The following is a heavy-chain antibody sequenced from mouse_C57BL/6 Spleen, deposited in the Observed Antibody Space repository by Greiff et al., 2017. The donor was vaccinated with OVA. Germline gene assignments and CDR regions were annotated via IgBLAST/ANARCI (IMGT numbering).Heavy chain of an antibody. Sequence: QVQLQQSGAELVRPGTSVKVSCKASGYAFTNYLIEWVKQRPGQGLEWIGVINPGSGGTNYNEKFKGKATLTADKSSSTAYMQRSSLTSEDSAVYCCARGGYDAMDYWGQGTSVTVSS. CDR3: ARGGYDAMDY. J-gene: IGHJ4*01. CDR1: GYAFTNYL. CDR2: INPGSGGT. D-gene: IGHD1-1*02. V-gene: IGHV1-54*01.